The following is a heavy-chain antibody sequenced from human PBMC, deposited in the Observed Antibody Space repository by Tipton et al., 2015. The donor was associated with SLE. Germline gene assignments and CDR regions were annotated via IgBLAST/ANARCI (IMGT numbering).Heavy chain of an antibody. D-gene: IGHD2-8*02. J-gene: IGHJ4*02. V-gene: IGHV3-7*01. CDR3: ALGGVRDCDY. CDR1: GFTVSSNF. CDR2: LKQDGSET. Sequence: GSLRLSCAASGFTVSSNFMSWVRQAPGKGLEWVANLKQDGSETYYVDSVKGRFTISRDNAKSSLYPQMNSLRAEDTAVYYCALGGVRDCDYWGQGTLVTVSS.